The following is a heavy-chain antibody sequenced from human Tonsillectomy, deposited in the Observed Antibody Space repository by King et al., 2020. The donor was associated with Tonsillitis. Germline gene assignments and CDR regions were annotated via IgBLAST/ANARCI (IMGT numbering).Heavy chain of an antibody. Sequence: VQLVESGGGLVQPGRSLRLSCTASGFTFGDYAMSWVRQAPGKGLEWVGFIRSKAYGGTTEYAASVKGRFTISRDDSKSIAYLQMNSLKTEDTAVYYCTRGNWIQLPLFDYWGQGTLVTVSS. CDR1: GFTFGDYA. V-gene: IGHV3-49*04. CDR3: TRGNWIQLPLFDY. CDR2: IRSKAYGGTT. J-gene: IGHJ4*02. D-gene: IGHD5-18*01.